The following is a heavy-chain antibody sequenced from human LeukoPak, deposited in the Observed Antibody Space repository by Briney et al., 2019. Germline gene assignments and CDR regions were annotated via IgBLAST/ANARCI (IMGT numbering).Heavy chain of an antibody. V-gene: IGHV3-7*01. CDR3: ARDGPPHAFDI. CDR2: IKQDGTEK. CDR1: GFTFSNYW. J-gene: IGHJ3*02. Sequence: PGGSLRLSCAASGFTFSNYWMTWVRQAPGKGLEWVANIKQDGTEKYYVDSVKGRFTISRDNAKNSLFLQMNSLRAVDTAVYYCARDGPPHAFDIWGQGTMVTVSS.